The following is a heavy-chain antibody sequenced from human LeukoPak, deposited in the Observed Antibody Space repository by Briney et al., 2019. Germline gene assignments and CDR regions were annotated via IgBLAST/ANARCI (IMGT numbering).Heavy chain of an antibody. CDR2: LYRSGSS. CDR1: GGSISSSSYY. D-gene: IGHD6-19*01. CDR3: ARERVAGVAYYFDY. Sequence: SETLSLTCTVSGGSISSSSYYWGWIRQPPGKGLEWIGRLYRSGSSNYNPSLKSRVTVSVDTSKNQFSLKLSSVTAADTAVYYCARERVAGVAYYFDYWGQGTLVTVSS. J-gene: IGHJ4*02. V-gene: IGHV4-39*07.